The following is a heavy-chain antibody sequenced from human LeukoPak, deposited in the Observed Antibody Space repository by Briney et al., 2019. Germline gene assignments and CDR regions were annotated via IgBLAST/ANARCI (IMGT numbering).Heavy chain of an antibody. CDR1: GGTFSSSA. Sequence: SVKVSCKASGGTFSSSAISWVRQAPGRGLEWMGGIIPIFKTSNYAQKFQGRVTITADESASAAYMELNSLRSDDTAVYYCARGGIAVSGGTSSYYHYGMDVWGQGTTVTVSS. D-gene: IGHD6-19*01. CDR3: ARGGIAVSGGTSSYYHYGMDV. J-gene: IGHJ6*02. V-gene: IGHV1-69*01. CDR2: IIPIFKTS.